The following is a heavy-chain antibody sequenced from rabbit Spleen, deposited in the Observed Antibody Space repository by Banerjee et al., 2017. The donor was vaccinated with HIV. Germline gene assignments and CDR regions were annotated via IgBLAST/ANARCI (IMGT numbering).Heavy chain of an antibody. V-gene: IGHV1S40*01. D-gene: IGHD7-1*01. Sequence: QSLEESGGGLVKPEGSLTLTCKASGVSLNDKDVMCWVRQAPGKGLEWIACINIVTGKSVYASWAKGRFIMSRTSSTTVTLQMTSLTAADTATYFCARAYSTDILYGLTRLDLGGPGTLVTVS. CDR3: ARAYSTDILYGLTRLDL. CDR2: INIVTGKS. J-gene: IGHJ3*01. CDR1: GVSLNDKDV.